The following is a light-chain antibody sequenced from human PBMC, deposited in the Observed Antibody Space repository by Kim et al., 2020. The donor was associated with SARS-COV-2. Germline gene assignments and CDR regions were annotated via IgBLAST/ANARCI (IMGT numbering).Light chain of an antibody. V-gene: IGLV2-14*01. CDR3: NSYTSSRTYV. J-gene: IGLJ1*01. CDR1: SSDVGVYNY. CDR2: DVS. Sequence: QSALTQPDSVSGSPGQSITISCTGTSSDVGVYNYVSWYQQHPGKAPKLMIYDVSKRPSGVSNRFSGSKSGNTASLTISGLQAEDEADYYCNSYTSSRTYVFGTGTKVTVL.